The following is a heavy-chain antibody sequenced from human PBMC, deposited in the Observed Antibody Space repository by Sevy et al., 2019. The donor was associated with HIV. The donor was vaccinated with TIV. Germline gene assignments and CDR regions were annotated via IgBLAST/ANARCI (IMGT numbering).Heavy chain of an antibody. CDR1: GFTFSTYA. D-gene: IGHD2-15*01. J-gene: IGHJ6*02. Sequence: GGSLRLSCAASGFTFSTYAMNWVRQAPGKGLEWVSSISRSGRSTYSADSVEGRFTISRDKFKNTSYLQLSSLRVDDTAVYYCAKGYCDGGSCPRDYYYYGMDVWGQGTTVTVSS. CDR3: AKGYCDGGSCPRDYYYYGMDV. CDR2: ISRSGRST. V-gene: IGHV3-23*01.